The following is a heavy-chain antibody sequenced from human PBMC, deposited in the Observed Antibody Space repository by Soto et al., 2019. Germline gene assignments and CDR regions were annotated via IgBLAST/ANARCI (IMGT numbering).Heavy chain of an antibody. J-gene: IGHJ4*02. Sequence: PSETLSLTCVVSHYVITSGYYWGWIRQPPGKGLEWIGAVDHSGSTYYDPSLQGRVTISIDTSKNQFSLRLTSVTAADTALYYCERYFHTYSGPILWGQGTLVTVSS. CDR1: HYVITSGYY. CDR2: VDHSGST. D-gene: IGHD5-12*01. V-gene: IGHV4-38-2*01. CDR3: ERYFHTYSGPIL.